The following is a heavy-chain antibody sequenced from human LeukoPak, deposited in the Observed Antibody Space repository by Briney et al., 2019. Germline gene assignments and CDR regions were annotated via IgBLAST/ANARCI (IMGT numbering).Heavy chain of an antibody. Sequence: KPSETLSLTCTVSGGSISSSSYYWGWIRQPPVKGLEWIGSIYYSGSTYYNPSLKSRVTISVDTSKNQFSLKLSSVTAADTAVYYCARPATGNSKYYFDYWGQGTLVTVSS. D-gene: IGHD4-23*01. CDR3: ARPATGNSKYYFDY. J-gene: IGHJ4*02. CDR1: GGSISSSSYY. CDR2: IYYSGST. V-gene: IGHV4-39*01.